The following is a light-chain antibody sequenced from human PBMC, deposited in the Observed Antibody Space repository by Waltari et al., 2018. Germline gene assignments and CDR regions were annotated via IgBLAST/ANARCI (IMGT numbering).Light chain of an antibody. CDR3: QQHYSSPPT. J-gene: IGKJ1*01. CDR1: QSVLYNSNNKNH. CDR2: WAS. Sequence: IVMTQSPHSLAVSLCERATINCKYSQSVLYNSNNKNHLAWYQQKPGQPPKLLIYWASTRESGVPDRFSGSGSGTDFTLTITSLQAEDVAVYYCQQHYSSPPTFGQGTKVEIK. V-gene: IGKV4-1*01.